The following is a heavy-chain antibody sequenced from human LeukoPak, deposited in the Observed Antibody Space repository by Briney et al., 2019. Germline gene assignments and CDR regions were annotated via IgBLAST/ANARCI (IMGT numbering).Heavy chain of an antibody. CDR2: ISAYSGNT. V-gene: IGHV1-18*01. Sequence: ASVKVSCKASGYTFSSYGISWVRQAPGQGLEWMGWISAYSGNTHYAQKFQGRVTMTTDTSTTTAYMELRGLRSDDTAVYYCARAEKPNWGNYYYSYMDVWGKGTTVTVSS. CDR3: ARAEKPNWGNYYYSYMDV. J-gene: IGHJ6*03. D-gene: IGHD7-27*01. CDR1: GYTFSSYG.